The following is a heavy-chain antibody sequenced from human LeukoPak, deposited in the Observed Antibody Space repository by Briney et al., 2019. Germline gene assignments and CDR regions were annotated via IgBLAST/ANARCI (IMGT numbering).Heavy chain of an antibody. V-gene: IGHV3-30*18. J-gene: IGHJ4*02. CDR1: GFTFSSYW. Sequence: GGSLRLSCAASGFTFSSYWMSWVRQAPGKGLEWEAVISYDGSNKYYADSVKGRFTISRDNSKNTLYLQMNSLRAEDTAVYYCAKRGSGRVWGSYRWYFDYWGQGTLVTVSS. D-gene: IGHD3-16*02. CDR3: AKRGSGRVWGSYRWYFDY. CDR2: ISYDGSNK.